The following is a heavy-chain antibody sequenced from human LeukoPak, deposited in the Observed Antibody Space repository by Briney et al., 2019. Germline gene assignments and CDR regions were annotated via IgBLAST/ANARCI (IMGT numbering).Heavy chain of an antibody. CDR2: IIPILGIT. CDR3: ARMDYDSSGYYFDY. Sequence: AASVKLSFTASGGSFSVYANSWVRQAPGQGQGWMGGIIPILGITNYAQKFQGRVTITADKSTSTAYMELSSLRSEDTAVYYCARMDYDSSGYYFDYWGQGTLVTVSS. V-gene: IGHV1-69*10. J-gene: IGHJ4*02. D-gene: IGHD3-22*01. CDR1: GGSFSVYA.